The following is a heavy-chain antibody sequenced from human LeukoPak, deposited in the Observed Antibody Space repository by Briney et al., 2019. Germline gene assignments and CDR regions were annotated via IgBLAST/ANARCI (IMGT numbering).Heavy chain of an antibody. CDR2: IYTSGTT. V-gene: IGHV4-61*02. D-gene: IGHD1-20*01. Sequence: PSQTLSLTCTVSGGSISSGSYYWSWIRRPAGKGLEWIGRIYTSGTTNYNPSLKSRVTISVDTSKNQFSLKLSSVTAADTAVYYCARELTGDDAFDIWGQGTMVTVSS. CDR3: ARELTGDDAFDI. CDR1: GGSISSGSYY. J-gene: IGHJ3*02.